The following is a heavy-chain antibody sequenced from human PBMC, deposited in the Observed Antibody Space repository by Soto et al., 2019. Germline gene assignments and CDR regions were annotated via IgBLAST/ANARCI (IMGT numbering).Heavy chain of an antibody. CDR2: IWYDGSNK. J-gene: IGHJ6*02. D-gene: IGHD6-25*01. CDR3: ARDESCSGQNVYYYYGMDV. V-gene: IGHV3-33*01. Sequence: QVQLVESGGGVVQPGRSLRLSCAASGFTFSSYGMHWVRQAPGKGLEWVAVIWYDGSNKYYADSVKGRFTISRDNSKNTLYLQMNSLRAEDTAVYYCARDESCSGQNVYYYYGMDVWGQGTTVTVSS. CDR1: GFTFSSYG.